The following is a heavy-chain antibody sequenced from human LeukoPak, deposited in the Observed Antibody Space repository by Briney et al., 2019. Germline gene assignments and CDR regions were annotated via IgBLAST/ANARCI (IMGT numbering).Heavy chain of an antibody. CDR1: GFTFSSYS. D-gene: IGHD2-15*01. Sequence: GGSLRLSCAASGFTFSSYSMNWVRQAPGKGLEWVSSISSGSSYIYYADSVKGRSTISRDNAKNSLNLQMNSLRAEDTAVYYCARVYCSGGSCYGYLDYRGQGTLVTVSS. J-gene: IGHJ4*02. CDR3: ARVYCSGGSCYGYLDY. V-gene: IGHV3-21*01. CDR2: ISSGSSYI.